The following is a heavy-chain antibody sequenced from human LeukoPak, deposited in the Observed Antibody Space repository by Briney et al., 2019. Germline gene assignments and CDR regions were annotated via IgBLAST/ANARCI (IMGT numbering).Heavy chain of an antibody. CDR3: ARDAFWCSGGSCYGDY. D-gene: IGHD2-15*01. J-gene: IGHJ4*02. Sequence: GGSLRLSCAASGSTFSSYSMNWVRQAPGKGLEWVSSISSSSSYIYYADSVKGRFTISRDNAKNSLYLQMNSLRAEDTAVYYCARDAFWCSGGSCYGDYWGQGTLVTVSS. CDR2: ISSSSSYI. CDR1: GSTFSSYS. V-gene: IGHV3-21*01.